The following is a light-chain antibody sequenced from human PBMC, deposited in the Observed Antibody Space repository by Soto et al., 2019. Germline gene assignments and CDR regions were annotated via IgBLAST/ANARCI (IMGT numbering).Light chain of an antibody. CDR3: SSYAGSDNWV. CDR1: SSDVGGYKY. V-gene: IGLV2-8*01. Sequence: QSVLTQPPCASGSPGQSVTISCTGTSSDVGGYKYVSWYQQHPGKAPKLLIYEVSKRPSGVPDRFSGSKSGNTASLTVSGLQAADEADYYCSSYAGSDNWVFGGGTKLTVL. J-gene: IGLJ3*02. CDR2: EVS.